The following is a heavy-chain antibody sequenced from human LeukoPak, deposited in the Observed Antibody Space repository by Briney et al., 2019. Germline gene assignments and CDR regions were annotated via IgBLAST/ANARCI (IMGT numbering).Heavy chain of an antibody. CDR2: INAGNGNT. V-gene: IGHV1-3*01. CDR3: ARVPLHDSSGHYYPH. D-gene: IGHD3-22*01. CDR1: GYTFTSYA. J-gene: IGHJ1*01. Sequence: ASVKVSCKASGYTFTSYAMHWVRQAPGQRLEWMGWINAGNGNTKYSQNFQGRVTIIRDTSASTAYMELSSLRSEDTAVYYCARVPLHDSSGHYYPHWGQGTLVTVSS.